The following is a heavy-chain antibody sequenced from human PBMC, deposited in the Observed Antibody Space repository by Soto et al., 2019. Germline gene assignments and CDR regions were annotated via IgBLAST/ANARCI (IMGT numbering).Heavy chain of an antibody. Sequence: ASVKVSCKASGGTFSSYSISWVRQAPGQGLEWMGGIIPIFGTANYAPKFQGRFTITADESTSTASMELSSLRSADTAVYYCARDGYSYGYPIWGQGTMVTVSS. CDR1: GGTFSSYS. D-gene: IGHD5-18*01. V-gene: IGHV1-69*13. CDR2: IIPIFGTA. J-gene: IGHJ3*02. CDR3: ARDGYSYGYPI.